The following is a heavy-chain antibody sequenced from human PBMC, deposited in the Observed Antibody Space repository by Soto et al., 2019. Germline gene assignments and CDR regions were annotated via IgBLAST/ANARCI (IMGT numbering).Heavy chain of an antibody. Sequence: PSENLSLTCAVSGGSISSGGYSWSWIRQPPGKGLEWIGYIYHSGSTYYNPSLKSRVTISVDRSKNQFSLKLSSVTAADTAVYYCASSLGELPTSFHYSGQGTLVSVSS. J-gene: IGHJ4*02. D-gene: IGHD3-16*01. CDR1: GGSISSGGYS. CDR2: IYHSGST. V-gene: IGHV4-30-2*01. CDR3: ASSLGELPTSFHY.